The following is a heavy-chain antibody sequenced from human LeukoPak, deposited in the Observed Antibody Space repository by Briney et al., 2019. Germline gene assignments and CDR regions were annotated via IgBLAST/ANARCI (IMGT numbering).Heavy chain of an antibody. D-gene: IGHD6-25*01. CDR1: GFTFSSYG. CDR3: AKISGYDF. Sequence: PGGSLRLSCAASGFTFSSYGMHWVRQAPGKGLEWVAVISYDGSNKYYADSVKGRFTISRDNSKNTLYLQVNSLRAEDTAVYYCAKISGYDFWGQGTMATVSS. J-gene: IGHJ3*01. CDR2: ISYDGSNK. V-gene: IGHV3-30*18.